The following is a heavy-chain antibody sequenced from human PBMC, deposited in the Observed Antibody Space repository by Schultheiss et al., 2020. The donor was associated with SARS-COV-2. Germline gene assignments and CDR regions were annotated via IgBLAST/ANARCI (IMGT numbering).Heavy chain of an antibody. CDR1: GFTFSGSA. J-gene: IGHJ4*02. V-gene: IGHV3-73*01. Sequence: GGSLRLSCAASGFTFSGSAMHWVRQASGKGLEWVGRIRSKTNSYATAYAASVKGRFTISRDDSKNTLYLQMNSLRAEDTAVYYCARASSSGSYFDYWGQGTLVTVSS. CDR3: ARASSSGSYFDY. CDR2: IRSKTNSYAT. D-gene: IGHD1-26*01.